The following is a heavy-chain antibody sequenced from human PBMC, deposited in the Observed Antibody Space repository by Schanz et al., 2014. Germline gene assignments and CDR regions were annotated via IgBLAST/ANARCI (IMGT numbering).Heavy chain of an antibody. J-gene: IGHJ3*02. Sequence: DVQLLESGGGLVQPGGSLRLSCAASGFTFGDYAMTWVRQAPGKGLEWVSAISGSGGSTYYADSVKGRFTISRDNSKNTLYLQMNSLRAEDTAVYYCAKGRFGELSAFDIWGQGTMVTVSS. CDR1: GFTFGDYA. CDR2: ISGSGGST. CDR3: AKGRFGELSAFDI. V-gene: IGHV3-23*01. D-gene: IGHD3-10*01.